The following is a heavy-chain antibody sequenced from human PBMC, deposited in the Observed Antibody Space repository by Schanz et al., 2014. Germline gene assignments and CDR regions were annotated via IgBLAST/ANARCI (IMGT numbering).Heavy chain of an antibody. V-gene: IGHV1-69*04. CDR3: AGTYCSSTSCYTGYYYMDV. Sequence: QVQVVQSGAEVKKPGASVKVSCKASGYTFTGYHMHWARQAPGQGLEWMGRIVPIAGITNYAQRFQGRVTITADKSTSTAYMELTSLRSEDTAVYYCAGTYCSSTSCYTGYYYMDVWGKGTTVTVSS. D-gene: IGHD2-2*02. CDR1: GYTFTGYH. J-gene: IGHJ6*03. CDR2: IVPIAGIT.